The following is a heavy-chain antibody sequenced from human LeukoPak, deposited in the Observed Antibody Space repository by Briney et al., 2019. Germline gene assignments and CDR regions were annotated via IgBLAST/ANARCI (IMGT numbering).Heavy chain of an antibody. Sequence: GGSLRLSCVASGFTFSNYNMNWVRQAPGKGLEWVSSISGSGTYIYYADSLKGRFTISRDNAKNSLYLQMNSLRADDTAVYYCVSLRVSTVRDSFDLWGQGTMVTVSS. CDR1: GFTFSNYN. CDR3: VSLRVSTVRDSFDL. J-gene: IGHJ3*01. D-gene: IGHD3-10*01. CDR2: ISGSGTYI. V-gene: IGHV3-21*01.